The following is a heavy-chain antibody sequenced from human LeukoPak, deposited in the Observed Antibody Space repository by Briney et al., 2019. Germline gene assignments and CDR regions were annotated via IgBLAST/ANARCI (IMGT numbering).Heavy chain of an antibody. D-gene: IGHD3/OR15-3a*01. CDR3: GTHAGRTGSDD. CDR1: GLIFSGYY. CDR2: ISGSGNDI. Sequence: GGSLRLPCATSGLIFSGYYMSWIRQAPGKGLEWVSYISGSGNDISYADSVKGRFTISRDNAKGSLYLQMNSLRAADTAVYYCGTHAGRTGSDDWGQGTLVTVSS. V-gene: IGHV3-11*01. J-gene: IGHJ4*02.